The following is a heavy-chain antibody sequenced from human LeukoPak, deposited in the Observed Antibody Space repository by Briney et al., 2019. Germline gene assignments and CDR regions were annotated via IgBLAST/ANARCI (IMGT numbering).Heavy chain of an antibody. CDR1: GYSFTSYW. CDR2: IYPGDSDT. V-gene: IGHV5-51*01. D-gene: IGHD2-2*01. Sequence: GASLQISCKGSGYSFTSYWIGWVRQMPGKGLEWMRIIYPGDSDTRYSPSFQGQVTISADKSISTAYLQWSSLKASDTAMYYCARHSDIVVVPAATDAFFDYWGQGTLVTVSS. CDR3: ARHSDIVVVPAATDAFFDY. J-gene: IGHJ4*02.